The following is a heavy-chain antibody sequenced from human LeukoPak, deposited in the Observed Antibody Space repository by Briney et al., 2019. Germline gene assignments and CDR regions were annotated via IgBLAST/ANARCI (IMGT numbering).Heavy chain of an antibody. J-gene: IGHJ4*02. V-gene: IGHV4-31*03. D-gene: IGHD6-19*01. CDR2: IYYTGST. CDR1: GGSISSGGYY. Sequence: KASQTLSLTCTVSGGSISSGGYYWSWIRQHPGKGLEWIGHIYYTGSTYYNLSLKSRVTISSETSKNQFSLKLSSVTAADTAVYYCARDNEWLDYWGQGNLVIVSS. CDR3: ARDNEWLDY.